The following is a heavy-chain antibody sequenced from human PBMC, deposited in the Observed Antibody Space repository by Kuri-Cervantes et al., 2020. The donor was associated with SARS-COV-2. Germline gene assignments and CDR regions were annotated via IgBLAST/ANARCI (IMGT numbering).Heavy chain of an antibody. CDR2: INPNSGGT. V-gene: IGHV1-2*02. CDR3: ARQTGYYQNWFDP. D-gene: IGHD3-9*01. Sequence: ASVKVSCKASGYTFTGYYMHWVRQAPGQGLEWMEWINPNSGGTNYAQKLQGRVTMTTDTSTSTAYMELRSLRSDDTAVYYCARQTGYYQNWFDPWGQGTLVTVSS. CDR1: GYTFTGYY. J-gene: IGHJ5*02.